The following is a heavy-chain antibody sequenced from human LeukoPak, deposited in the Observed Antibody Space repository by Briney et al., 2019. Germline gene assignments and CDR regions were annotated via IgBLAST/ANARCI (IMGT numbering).Heavy chain of an antibody. CDR1: GYTLTELS. Sequence: GASVKVSCKVSGYTLTELSMHWVRQAPGKGLEWMGGFDPEDGETIYAQKFQGRVTMTEDTSTDTAYMELSSLRSEDTAVYYCARGYTDFWSGYYIYYFDYWGQGTLVTVSS. V-gene: IGHV1-24*01. J-gene: IGHJ4*02. D-gene: IGHD3-3*01. CDR3: ARGYTDFWSGYYIYYFDY. CDR2: FDPEDGET.